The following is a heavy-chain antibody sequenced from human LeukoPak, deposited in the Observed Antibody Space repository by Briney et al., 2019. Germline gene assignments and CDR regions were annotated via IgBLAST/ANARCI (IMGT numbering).Heavy chain of an antibody. CDR2: INPNSGGT. CDR3: ARTAVPAALGPDAFHI. CDR1: GYTFTGYY. Sequence: ASVKVSCKASGYTFTGYYMHWVRQAPGQGLEWMGWINPNSGGTNYAQKFQGRVTMTRDTSISTAYMELSRLRSDDTAVYYCARTAVPAALGPDAFHIWGQGTMVTVSS. D-gene: IGHD2-2*01. V-gene: IGHV1-2*02. J-gene: IGHJ3*02.